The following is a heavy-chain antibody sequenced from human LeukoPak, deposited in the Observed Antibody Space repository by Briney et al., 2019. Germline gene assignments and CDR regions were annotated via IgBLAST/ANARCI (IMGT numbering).Heavy chain of an antibody. V-gene: IGHV4-39*01. Sequence: SETLSLTCTVSGGSISSSSHYWSWIRQPPGKGLEWIASINYSGSTYYNPSLKSRVTISVDTSKNQFSLKLSSVTAADTAVYYCARHDGSGNLLDWGQGTMVTVSS. CDR2: INYSGST. CDR1: GGSISSSSHY. D-gene: IGHD3-10*01. CDR3: ARHDGSGNLLD. J-gene: IGHJ3*01.